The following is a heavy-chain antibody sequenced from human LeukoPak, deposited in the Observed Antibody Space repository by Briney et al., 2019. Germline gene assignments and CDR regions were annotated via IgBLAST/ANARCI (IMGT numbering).Heavy chain of an antibody. CDR2: IIPIFGTA. V-gene: IGHV1-69*06. Sequence: ASVKVSCKASGGTFSSYAISWVRQAPGQGLEWMGGIIPIFGTANYAQKFQGRVTITADKSTSTAYMELSSLRSEDTAVYYCAREKNGGNYGFDYWGQGTLVTVSS. CDR3: AREKNGGNYGFDY. J-gene: IGHJ4*02. CDR1: GGTFSSYA. D-gene: IGHD4-23*01.